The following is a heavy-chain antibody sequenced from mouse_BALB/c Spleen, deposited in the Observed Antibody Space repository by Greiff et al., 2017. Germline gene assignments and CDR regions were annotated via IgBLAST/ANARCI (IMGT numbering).Heavy chain of an antibody. Sequence: VKLQESGAELAKPGASVKMSCKASGYTFTSYWMHWVKQRPGQGLEWIGYINPSTGYTEYNQKFKDKATLTADKSSSTAYMQLSSLTSEDSAVYYCARSGYYYGSSLAWFAYWGQGTLVTVSA. J-gene: IGHJ3*01. CDR3: ARSGYYYGSSLAWFAY. V-gene: IGHV1-7*01. CDR1: GYTFTSYW. CDR2: INPSTGYT. D-gene: IGHD1-1*01.